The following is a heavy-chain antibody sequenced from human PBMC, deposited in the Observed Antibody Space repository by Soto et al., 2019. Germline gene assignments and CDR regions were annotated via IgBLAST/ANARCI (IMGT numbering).Heavy chain of an antibody. V-gene: IGHV3-23*01. Sequence: EVQLLESGGGLVQPGGSLRLSCAASGFTFSSYAMSWVRQAPGKGLEWVSLIGGSGGSTYYADSVKGRFTISRDNSKNTLYLQMNSLRAEDTAVYYCAKPAARGVILSYFDYWGQGTLVTVSS. CDR2: IGGSGGST. D-gene: IGHD3-16*01. CDR3: AKPAARGVILSYFDY. CDR1: GFTFSSYA. J-gene: IGHJ4*02.